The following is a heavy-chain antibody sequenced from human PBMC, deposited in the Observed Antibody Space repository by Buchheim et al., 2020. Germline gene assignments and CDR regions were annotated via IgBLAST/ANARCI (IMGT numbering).Heavy chain of an antibody. D-gene: IGHD6-13*01. V-gene: IGHV4-59*01. Sequence: QVQLQESGPGLVKPSETLSLTCTVSGGSISSYYWSWIRQPPGKGLEWIGYIYYSGSTNYNPSLKSRVTISVDTSKNQFSLKLSSVTAADTAAYYCARGAGGSSWYNWFDPWGQGTL. J-gene: IGHJ5*02. CDR1: GGSISSYY. CDR3: ARGAGGSSWYNWFDP. CDR2: IYYSGST.